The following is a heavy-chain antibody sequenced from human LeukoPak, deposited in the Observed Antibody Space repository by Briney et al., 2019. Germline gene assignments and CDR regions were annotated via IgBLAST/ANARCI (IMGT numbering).Heavy chain of an antibody. CDR1: GGSFSGYY. CDR2: INHSGST. V-gene: IGHV4-34*01. Sequence: SETLSLTCAVYGGSFSGYYWSWIRQPPGKGLEWIGEINHSGSTNYNPSLKSRVTISVDTSKNQFSLKLSSVTAADTAVYYCARATFLYYYYYMDVWGQGTLVTVSS. CDR3: ARATFLYYYYYMDV. J-gene: IGHJ6*03.